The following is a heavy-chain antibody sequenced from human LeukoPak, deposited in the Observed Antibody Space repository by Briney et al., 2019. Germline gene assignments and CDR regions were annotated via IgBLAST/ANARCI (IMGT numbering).Heavy chain of an antibody. CDR3: ATCLSRACTMVRGVPILQVPGPMDV. J-gene: IGHJ6*04. V-gene: IGHV1-2*02. Sequence: GASVKVSCKASGYTSTGYYMHWVRQAPGQGLEWMGWINPNSGGTNYAQKFQGRVTMTRDTSISTAYMELSSLRSEDTAVYYCATCLSRACTMVRGVPILQVPGPMDVWGKGTTVTISS. CDR1: GYTSTGYY. CDR2: INPNSGGT. D-gene: IGHD3-10*01.